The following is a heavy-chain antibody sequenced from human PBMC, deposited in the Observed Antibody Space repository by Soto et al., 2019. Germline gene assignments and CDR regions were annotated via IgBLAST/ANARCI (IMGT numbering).Heavy chain of an antibody. J-gene: IGHJ5*02. CDR3: TRDAARDSSARGWFDP. CDR1: GFTFRSFT. Sequence: LRLSCAASGFTFRSFTMNWVRQAPGKGLEWVSTISSNSAYIYYTDALRGRFTISRDNAKNSLHLQMNSLRAEDTAVYYCTRDAARDSSARGWFDPWGPRTLVTVS. V-gene: IGHV3-21*01. CDR2: ISSNSAYI. D-gene: IGHD6-13*01.